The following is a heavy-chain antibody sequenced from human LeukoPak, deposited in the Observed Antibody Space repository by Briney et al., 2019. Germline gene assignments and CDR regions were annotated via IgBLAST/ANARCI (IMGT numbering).Heavy chain of an antibody. D-gene: IGHD2-15*01. Sequence: ASVKVSCKASGYTFTSYGISWVRQAPGQGLEWMGWISGYNGNTNYAQKFQGRASMTTDTSTSTAYMELRSLRSDDTAVYYCAKGAYSKFYYYYMDVWGKGTTVTVSS. CDR3: AKGAYSKFYYYYMDV. CDR1: GYTFTSYG. CDR2: ISGYNGNT. J-gene: IGHJ6*03. V-gene: IGHV1-18*01.